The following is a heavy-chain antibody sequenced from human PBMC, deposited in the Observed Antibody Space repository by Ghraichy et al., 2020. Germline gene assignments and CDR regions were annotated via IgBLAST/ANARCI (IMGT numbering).Heavy chain of an antibody. Sequence: SETLSLTCTVSGGSVTSDSYYWNWIRQTPGKGLEWIGYIYYSGSTNYSPSLESRATISLDTPKNHFSLKLTSVTAADTAVYYCASAPLEWLFFDNWGHGTLVTVS. CDR1: GGSVTSDSYY. D-gene: IGHD3-3*01. CDR2: IYYSGST. V-gene: IGHV4-61*03. CDR3: ASAPLEWLFFDN. J-gene: IGHJ4*01.